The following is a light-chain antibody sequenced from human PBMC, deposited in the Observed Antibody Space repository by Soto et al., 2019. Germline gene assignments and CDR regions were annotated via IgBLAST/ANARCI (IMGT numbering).Light chain of an antibody. J-gene: IGLJ1*01. CDR1: SSDVGTYDF. V-gene: IGLV2-11*01. Sequence: QSVLTQPRSVSGSPGQSVTISCTGTSSDVGTYDFVSWYQQHPGKAPRLMIFDVSERPSGVPDRFSGSKSGNTASLTISGLQAEDEHDYYCCLHAVTFYVFGTGTKVTVL. CDR2: DVS. CDR3: CLHAVTFYV.